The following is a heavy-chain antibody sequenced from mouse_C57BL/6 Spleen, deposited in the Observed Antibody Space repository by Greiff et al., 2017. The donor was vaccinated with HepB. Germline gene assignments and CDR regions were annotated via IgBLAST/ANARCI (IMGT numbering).Heavy chain of an antibody. CDR1: GFSLTSYG. CDR2: IWGDGST. Sequence: QVQLQQSGPGLVAPSQSLSITCTVSGFSLTSYGVSWVRQPPGKGLEWLGVIWGDGSTNYHSALISRLSISKDNSKSQVFLKLNSLQTDDTATYYCAQTEITTVVGAMDYWGQGTSVTVSS. J-gene: IGHJ4*01. D-gene: IGHD1-1*01. CDR3: AQTEITTVVGAMDY. V-gene: IGHV2-3*01.